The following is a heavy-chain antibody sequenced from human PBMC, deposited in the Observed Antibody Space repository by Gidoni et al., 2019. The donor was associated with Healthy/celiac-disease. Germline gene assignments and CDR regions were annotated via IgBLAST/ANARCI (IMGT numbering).Heavy chain of an antibody. CDR2: ISGSGGST. J-gene: IGHJ4*02. CDR1: GFTFSSYA. Sequence: EVQLLESGGGLVQPGGSLRLSCTASGFTFSSYAMSWVRQAPGKGLEWVSAISGSGGSTYYADSVKCRFTISRDNSKNTLYLQMNSLRAEDTAVYYCAKFRAAIAAAGLGFDYWGQGTLVTVSA. V-gene: IGHV3-23*01. D-gene: IGHD6-13*01. CDR3: AKFRAAIAAAGLGFDY.